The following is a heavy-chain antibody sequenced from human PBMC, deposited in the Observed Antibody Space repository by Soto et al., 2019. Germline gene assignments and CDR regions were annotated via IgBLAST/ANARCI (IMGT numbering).Heavy chain of an antibody. CDR2: ISYDGSNE. CDR1: GFTFSSYG. D-gene: IGHD3-22*01. J-gene: IGHJ4*02. V-gene: IGHV3-30*03. CDR3: ARDLTYYYDSSGYYILDY. Sequence: GGSLRLSCAVSGFTFSSYGMHWVRQAPGKGLEWVAHISYDGSNEHYVDSVKGRFTISRDNSKNTLYLQMNSLRAEDTAVYYCARDLTYYYDSSGYYILDYWGQGTLVTVSS.